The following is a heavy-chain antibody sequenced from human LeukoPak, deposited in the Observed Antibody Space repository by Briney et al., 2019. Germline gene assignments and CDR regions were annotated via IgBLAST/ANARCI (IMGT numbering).Heavy chain of an antibody. CDR1: VWSFRGYY. CDR2: INHSGRT. V-gene: IGHV4-34*01. Sequence: TVPLTCPVYVWSFRGYYWLWMGQPAAKGGDGMGEINHSGRTNYNPSLQSRVTISVDTSKNQFSLNLRYVTAGDTAVYCCARAMGAADDYWGQGTLVTVSS. J-gene: IGHJ4*02. CDR3: ARAMGAADDY. D-gene: IGHD1-26*01.